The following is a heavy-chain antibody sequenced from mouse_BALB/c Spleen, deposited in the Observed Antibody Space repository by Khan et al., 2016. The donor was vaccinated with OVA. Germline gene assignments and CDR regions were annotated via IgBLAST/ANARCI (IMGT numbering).Heavy chain of an antibody. J-gene: IGHJ3*01. Sequence: QIQLVQSGPELVKPGASVRISCKASGYTFTNYYIHWVIQRPGQGLDWIGWIYPGNVSPEYNERFKDKATLTADTSSSTAYMQLSSLTSEDSAVYVWARAGYGSFAYWGQGTLVTVSA. CDR3: ARAGYGSFAY. D-gene: IGHD1-1*02. V-gene: IGHV1S56*01. CDR2: IYPGNVSP. CDR1: GYTFTNYY.